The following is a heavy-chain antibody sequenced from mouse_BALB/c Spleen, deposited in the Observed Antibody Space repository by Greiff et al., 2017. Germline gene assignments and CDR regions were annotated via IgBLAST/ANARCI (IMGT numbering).Heavy chain of an antibody. CDR1: GFTFSSYG. CDR2: INSNGGST. V-gene: IGHV5-6-3*01. D-gene: IGHD2-14*01. CDR3: ARGGNRYDVWFAY. J-gene: IGHJ3*01. Sequence: EVQRVESGGGLVQPGGSLKLSCAASGFTFSSYGMSWVRQTPDKRLELVATINSNGGSTYYPDSVKGRFTISRDNAKNTLYLQMSSLKSEDTAMYYCARGGNRYDVWFAYWGQGTLVTVSA.